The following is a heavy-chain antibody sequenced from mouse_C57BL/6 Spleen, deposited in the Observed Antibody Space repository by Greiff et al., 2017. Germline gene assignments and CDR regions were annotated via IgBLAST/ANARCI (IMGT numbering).Heavy chain of an antibody. J-gene: IGHJ2*01. D-gene: IGHD1-1*01. CDR3: ARSITTVVDDY. Sequence: VQLQQSGAELVRPGTSVKLSCKASGYTFTSYWMHWVKQRPGQGLEWIGVIDPSDSYTNYNQKFKGKATLTVDTSSSTAYMQLSSLTSEDSAVYYCARSITTVVDDYWGQGTTLTVSS. V-gene: IGHV1-59*01. CDR2: IDPSDSYT. CDR1: GYTFTSYW.